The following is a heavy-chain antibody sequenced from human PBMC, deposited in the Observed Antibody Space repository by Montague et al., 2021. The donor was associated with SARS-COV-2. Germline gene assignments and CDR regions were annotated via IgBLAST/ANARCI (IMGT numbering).Heavy chain of an antibody. V-gene: IGHV3-23*01. CDR2: ISDSGGST. CDR3: ANPRGEYSGSDFVFWY. J-gene: IGHJ4*02. D-gene: IGHD5-12*01. CDR1: GFGFRSYA. Sequence: SLRLSCAASGFGFRSYAMSWVRQAPGKRLEWVSGISDSGGSTYYADSVKGRFTIPRDNSKNTLYLQMNSLRVEDTAVYYCANPRGEYSGSDFVFWYWGQGTLVTVSS.